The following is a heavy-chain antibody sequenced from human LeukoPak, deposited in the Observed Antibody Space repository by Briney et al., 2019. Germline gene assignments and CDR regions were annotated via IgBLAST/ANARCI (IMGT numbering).Heavy chain of an antibody. V-gene: IGHV1-18*01. CDR2: ISAYNGNT. J-gene: IGHJ4*02. CDR3: ATRGLVGGYFDWLLPH. D-gene: IGHD3-9*01. CDR1: GYTFTSYG. Sequence: GASVKASCKASGYTFTSYGISWVRQAPGQGLEWMGWISAYNGNTNYAQKLQGRVTMTTDTSTSTAYMELRSLRSDDTAVYYCATRGLVGGYFDWLLPHWGQGTLVTVSS.